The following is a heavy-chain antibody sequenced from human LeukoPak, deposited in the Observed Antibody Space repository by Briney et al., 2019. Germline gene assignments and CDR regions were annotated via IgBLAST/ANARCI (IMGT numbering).Heavy chain of an antibody. CDR1: GFTFSSYW. Sequence: PGGSLGLSCAASGFTFSSYWMSWVRQAPGKGLEWVANIKQDGSEKYYVDSVKGRFTISRDNAKNSLYLQLNSLRGEDTAVYYCAREVTSARFDPWGQGTLVTVSS. J-gene: IGHJ5*02. CDR2: IKQDGSEK. D-gene: IGHD4-23*01. CDR3: AREVTSARFDP. V-gene: IGHV3-7*01.